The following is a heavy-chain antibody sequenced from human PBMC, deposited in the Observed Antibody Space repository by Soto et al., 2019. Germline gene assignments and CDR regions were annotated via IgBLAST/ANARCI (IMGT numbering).Heavy chain of an antibody. V-gene: IGHV3-33*03. D-gene: IGHD6-13*01. Sequence: GGSLRLSCAASGFTFSSYGMHWVRQAPGKGLEWVAVIWYDGSNKYYADSVKGRFTISRDNSKNTLYLQMNSLRAEDTAVYYCLLGPPVGTGYYYGMDVWGQGTTVTVSS. J-gene: IGHJ6*02. CDR1: GFTFSSYG. CDR3: LLGPPVGTGYYYGMDV. CDR2: IWYDGSNK.